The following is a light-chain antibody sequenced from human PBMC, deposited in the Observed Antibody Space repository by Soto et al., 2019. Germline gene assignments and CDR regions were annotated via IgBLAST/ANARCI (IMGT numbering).Light chain of an antibody. Sequence: QSALARPSSVSGSPGQSITISCTGTSTDVGGYNYASWYQHHPGKGPKLIIYEVSNRPSGVSDRFSGSKSGNKASLIISNLEAEDESDYYCGSYTSTDTPFVFGTGTKVTVL. V-gene: IGLV2-14*01. CDR3: GSYTSTDTPFV. CDR1: STDVGGYNY. J-gene: IGLJ1*01. CDR2: EVS.